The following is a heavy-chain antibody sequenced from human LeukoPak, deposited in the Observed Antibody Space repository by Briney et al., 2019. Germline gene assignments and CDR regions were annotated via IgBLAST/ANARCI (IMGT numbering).Heavy chain of an antibody. D-gene: IGHD2-2*01. J-gene: IGHJ5*02. V-gene: IGHV4-4*07. CDR1: GGSISSYY. Sequence: SETLSLTCTVSGGSISSYYWSWIRQPAGKGLEWIGRIYTSGSTNYNPSLKSRVTMSVDTSKNQFSLKLSSVTAADTAVYYCARQRACSSTSCYRRRDNWFDPWGQGTLVTVSS. CDR3: ARQRACSSTSCYRRRDNWFDP. CDR2: IYTSGST.